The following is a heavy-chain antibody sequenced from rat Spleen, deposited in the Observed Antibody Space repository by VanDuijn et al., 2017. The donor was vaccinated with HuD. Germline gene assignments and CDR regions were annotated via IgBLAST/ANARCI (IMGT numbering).Heavy chain of an antibody. CDR3: VRQYYGYNSYYFDY. Sequence: EVQLVESGGGPVQPGRSLTLSCAASGFTFTSFAMAWVRQAPTRGLEWVASTSIGGSNTYYRDSVKGRFTISRDNAKSTLYLQMDSLRSEDTATYYCVRQYYGYNSYYFDYWGQGVMVTVSS. V-gene: IGHV5-25*01. CDR2: TSIGGSNT. D-gene: IGHD1-9*01. J-gene: IGHJ2*01. CDR1: GFTFTSFA.